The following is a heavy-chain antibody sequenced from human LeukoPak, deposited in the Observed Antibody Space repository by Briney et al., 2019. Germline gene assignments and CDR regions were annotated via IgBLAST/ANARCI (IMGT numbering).Heavy chain of an antibody. CDR1: GFTFSSYA. V-gene: IGHV3-30-3*01. J-gene: IGHJ4*02. CDR2: ISYDGGNK. D-gene: IGHD5-12*01. Sequence: PGGSLRLSCAASGFTFSSYAMHWVRQAPGKGLEGVAFISYDGGNKYYADSVKGRFTISRDNSKNTLYLQMNSLRAEDTAVYYYARVDIVATLDYWGQGTRVTVSS. CDR3: ARVDIVATLDY.